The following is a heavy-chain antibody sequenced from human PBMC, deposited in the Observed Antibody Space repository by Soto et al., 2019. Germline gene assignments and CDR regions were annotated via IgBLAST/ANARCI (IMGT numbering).Heavy chain of an antibody. V-gene: IGHV1-18*01. CDR1: GYTLTSYG. CDR2: ISAYNGNT. CDR3: ATEFCNAFDY. J-gene: IGHJ4*02. Sequence: GASVKVSCKASGYTLTSYGISWVRQAPGQGLEWMGWISAYNGNTNYAQKLQGRVTMTEDTSTDTAYMELSSLRSDDTAVYYCATEFCNAFDYWGQGTLVTVSS.